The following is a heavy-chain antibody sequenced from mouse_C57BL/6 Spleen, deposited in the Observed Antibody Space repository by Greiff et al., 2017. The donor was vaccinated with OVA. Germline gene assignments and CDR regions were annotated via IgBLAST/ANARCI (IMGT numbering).Heavy chain of an antibody. J-gene: IGHJ3*01. Sequence: VQLQQSGAELMKPGASVKLSCKATGYTFTGYWIEWVKQRPGHGLEWIGEFLPGSGSTNYNEKFNGKATFTADTSSNTAYMQLSSLTTEDSAIYYCAKAYYSHYAWFAYWGQGTLVTVSA. V-gene: IGHV1-9*01. CDR3: AKAYYSHYAWFAY. CDR1: GYTFTGYW. D-gene: IGHD2-5*01. CDR2: FLPGSGST.